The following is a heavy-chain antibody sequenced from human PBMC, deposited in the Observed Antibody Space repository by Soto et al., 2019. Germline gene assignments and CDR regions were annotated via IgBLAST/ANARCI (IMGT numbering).Heavy chain of an antibody. V-gene: IGHV3-11*01. CDR1: GFAFSDPY. J-gene: IGHJ4*02. CDR3: ARGGASVTTPFDY. CDR2: ISSSGSSI. Sequence: QVQLVEPGGGLVKPGGSLRLSCAASGFAFSDPYMSWIRQAPGKGREWISYISSSGSSIYYADSVKGRFTISRDNAKKSLYLQMDSLTADDTAVYYCARGGASVTTPFDYWGQGTQVTVSS. D-gene: IGHD4-17*01.